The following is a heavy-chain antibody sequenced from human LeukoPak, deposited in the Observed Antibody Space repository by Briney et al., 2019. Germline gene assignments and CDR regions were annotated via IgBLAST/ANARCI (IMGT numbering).Heavy chain of an antibody. V-gene: IGHV3-30*18. Sequence: GGSLRLSCAASGFTFSSYGMHWVRQAPGKGLEWVAVISYDGSNKYYADSVKGRFTISRDNSKNTLYLQMNSLRAEDTAVYYCAKDPPQTTVTTRGGFDIWGQGTMVTVSS. CDR3: AKDPPQTTVTTRGGFDI. CDR1: GFTFSSYG. J-gene: IGHJ3*02. CDR2: ISYDGSNK. D-gene: IGHD4-17*01.